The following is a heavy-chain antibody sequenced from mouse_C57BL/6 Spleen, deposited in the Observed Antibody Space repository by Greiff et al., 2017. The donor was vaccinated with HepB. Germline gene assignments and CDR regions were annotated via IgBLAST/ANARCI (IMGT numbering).Heavy chain of an antibody. J-gene: IGHJ4*01. CDR1: GYTFTDYN. V-gene: IGHV1-18*01. CDR2: INPNNGGT. CDR3: ARFLTTVVEDYAMDY. D-gene: IGHD1-1*01. Sequence: DVQLQESGPELVKPGASVKIPCKASGYTFTDYNMDWVKQSHGKSLEWIGDINPNNGGTIYNQKFKGKATLTVDKSSSTAYMELRSLTSEDTAVYYCARFLTTVVEDYAMDYWGQGTSVTVSS.